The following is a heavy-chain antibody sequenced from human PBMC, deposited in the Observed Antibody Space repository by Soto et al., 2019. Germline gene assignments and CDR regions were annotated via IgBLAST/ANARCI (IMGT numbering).Heavy chain of an antibody. CDR3: ASVGVDTAMVRYFDY. CDR2: IYYSGST. CDR1: GGSISSYY. J-gene: IGHJ4*02. Sequence: QVQLQESGPGLVKPSETLSLTCTVSGGSISSYYWSWIRQPPGKGLEWIGYIYYSGSTNYNPSLKLRVTIAVATAKNQFPLQLSSVTAADTAVYYCASVGVDTAMVRYFDYWGQGTLVTVSS. D-gene: IGHD5-18*01. V-gene: IGHV4-59*01.